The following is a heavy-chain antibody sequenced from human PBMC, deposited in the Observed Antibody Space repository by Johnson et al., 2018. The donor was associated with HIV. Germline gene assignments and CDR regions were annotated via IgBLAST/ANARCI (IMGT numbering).Heavy chain of an antibody. CDR3: AREGPSERAGFDI. CDR2: ISSNGGST. Sequence: MLLVESGGGLVQPGGSLRLSCAASRFTFSSYAMHWVRQAPGRGLEYVSAISSNGGSTYYANSVKGRFTISRDNSKNTLYLQMGSLRAEDMAVYYCAREGPSERAGFDIWGQGTMVTVSS. CDR1: RFTFSSYA. J-gene: IGHJ3*02. V-gene: IGHV3-64*01.